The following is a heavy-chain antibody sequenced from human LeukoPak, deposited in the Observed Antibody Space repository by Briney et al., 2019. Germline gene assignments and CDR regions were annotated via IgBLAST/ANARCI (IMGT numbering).Heavy chain of an antibody. CDR1: GFTFSSYA. V-gene: IGHV3-30-3*01. Sequence: PGRSLRLSCAASGFTFSSYAMHWVRQAPGKGLEWVAVISYDGSNKYYADSVKGRFTISRDNSKNTLYLQMNSLRAEDTAVYYCAREGGDASNWFDPWGQGTLVTVSS. CDR3: AREGGDASNWFDP. D-gene: IGHD2-21*02. CDR2: ISYDGSNK. J-gene: IGHJ5*02.